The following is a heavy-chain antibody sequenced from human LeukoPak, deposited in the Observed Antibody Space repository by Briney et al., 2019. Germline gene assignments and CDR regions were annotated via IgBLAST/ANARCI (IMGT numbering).Heavy chain of an antibody. V-gene: IGHV4-59*08. Sequence: PSETLSLTCTVSGGSISSHYWSRIRQPPGKGLEWIGYIYYTGSTNYNPSLKSRVTISVDTSKNQFSLKLSSVTAADTAVYYCARRSIAMAGVYGMDVWGQGTTVTVSS. J-gene: IGHJ6*02. D-gene: IGHD6-19*01. CDR2: IYYTGST. CDR3: ARRSIAMAGVYGMDV. CDR1: GGSISSHY.